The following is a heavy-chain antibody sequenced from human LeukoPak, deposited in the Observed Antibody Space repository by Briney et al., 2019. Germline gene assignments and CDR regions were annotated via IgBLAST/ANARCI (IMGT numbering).Heavy chain of an antibody. V-gene: IGHV3-7*01. CDR3: ARGGATGGRFEN. CDR2: MREGGTQI. D-gene: IGHD1-26*01. J-gene: IGHJ4*02. CDR1: GFPFNVQT. Sequence: PGGSLRLSCAASGFPFNVQTMSWVRQAPGKGMDWVASMREGGTQIDYVDSVKGRYTIYKDNPRNSLYLQINTLRAEDTAVYYCARGGATGGRFENWGQGTLVTVSS.